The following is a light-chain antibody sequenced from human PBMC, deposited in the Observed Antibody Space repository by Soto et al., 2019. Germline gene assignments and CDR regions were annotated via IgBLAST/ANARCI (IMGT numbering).Light chain of an antibody. CDR2: AAS. J-gene: IGKJ4*01. V-gene: IGKV1-39*01. CDR3: QQSHSTPLT. Sequence: DLQMTQSPSSLSASVGDRVTITCRTSQSITTYLNWYQQRPGKAPKLLIYAASTLQSGVPSRFGGSGSGTRFTLTISSLQPEDLGTYFCQQSHSTPLTFGGGTKVEIK. CDR1: QSITTY.